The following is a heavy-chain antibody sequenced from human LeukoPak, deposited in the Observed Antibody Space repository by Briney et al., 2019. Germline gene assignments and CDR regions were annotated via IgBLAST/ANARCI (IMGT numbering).Heavy chain of an antibody. J-gene: IGHJ4*02. Sequence: GRSLRLSCAASGFTFSSYGMHWVRQAPGKGLEWVAVISYDGSNKYYADSVKGRFTISRDNSKNTLYLQMNSLRAEDTAVYYCAKVLGSGWSPDYWGQETLVTVSS. D-gene: IGHD6-19*01. CDR2: ISYDGSNK. CDR3: AKVLGSGWSPDY. V-gene: IGHV3-30*18. CDR1: GFTFSSYG.